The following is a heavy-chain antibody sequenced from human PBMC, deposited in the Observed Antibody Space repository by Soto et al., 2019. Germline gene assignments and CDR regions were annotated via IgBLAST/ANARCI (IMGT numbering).Heavy chain of an antibody. J-gene: IGHJ5*02. Sequence: SETLSLTCTVSGGSICSSRYFWGWIRQPPGKGLAWIGSIYYSGSTYYNPPLKRRVTISVATSKHQFSLKLSSVTAADTAVYYCARVSGGYGGFVWFDPWGQGTLVPVSS. CDR3: ARVSGGYGGFVWFDP. V-gene: IGHV4-39*01. CDR1: GGSICSSRYF. CDR2: IYYSGST. D-gene: IGHD5-12*01.